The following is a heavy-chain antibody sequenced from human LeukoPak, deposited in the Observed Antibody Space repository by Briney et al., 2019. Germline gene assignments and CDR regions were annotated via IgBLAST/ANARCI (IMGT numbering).Heavy chain of an antibody. CDR2: MNPNSGNT. CDR3: ARVVNSGNQFDY. V-gene: IGHV1-8*01. CDR1: GYTFTSYD. J-gene: IGHJ4*02. D-gene: IGHD1-14*01. Sequence: ASVKVSCKASGYTFTSYDINWVRQATGQGLEWMGWMNPNSGNTGYAQKFQGRVTMTRNTSISTASMELRSLRSDDTAVFYCARVVNSGNQFDYWGQGTLVTVSS.